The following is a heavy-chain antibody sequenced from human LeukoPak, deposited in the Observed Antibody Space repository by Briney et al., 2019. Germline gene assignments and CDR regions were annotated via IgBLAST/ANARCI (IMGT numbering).Heavy chain of an antibody. CDR1: GFTFSTYW. CDR2: INQDGSEK. CDR3: AGDVRADFWTSYPNHAFDI. J-gene: IGHJ3*02. D-gene: IGHD3/OR15-3a*01. V-gene: IGHV3-7*01. Sequence: PGGSLRLSCTASGFTFSTYWMSWVRQAPGKGLEWVANINQDGSEKYYVDSVKGRFTISRDNAKNSLYLQMNSLRAEDTALYYCAGDVRADFWTSYPNHAFDIWGQGTMVTVSS.